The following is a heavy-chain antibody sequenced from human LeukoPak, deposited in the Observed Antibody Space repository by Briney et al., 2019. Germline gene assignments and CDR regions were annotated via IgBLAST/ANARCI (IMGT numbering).Heavy chain of an antibody. D-gene: IGHD3-10*01. Sequence: PSETLSLTCTVPGHSLTNGAYAWSWIRQPPVKGLDWTGYIYHSGSTYYNPSVKSRLSISLDRSKNQFSLKVTSVTAADTAVYYCARGLRYYGSGSYTHFDYWGQGSLVTVSS. J-gene: IGHJ4*02. CDR3: ARGLRYYGSGSYTHFDY. CDR2: IYHSGST. CDR1: GHSLTNGAYA. V-gene: IGHV4-30-2*01.